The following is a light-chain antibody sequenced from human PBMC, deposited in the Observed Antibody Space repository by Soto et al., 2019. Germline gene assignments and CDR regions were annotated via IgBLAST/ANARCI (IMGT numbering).Light chain of an antibody. V-gene: IGKV3-20*01. CDR1: QSVSSSY. Sequence: EIVLTQSPGTLSLSPGERGTLSCRASQSVSSSYLAWFQQRPGQAPRLLIYSASSRATGIPDRFSGSGSGRDFTLTLSRLEPEDSAVYYCQQFGDSQFTFGPGTKVDIK. CDR2: SAS. CDR3: QQFGDSQFT. J-gene: IGKJ3*01.